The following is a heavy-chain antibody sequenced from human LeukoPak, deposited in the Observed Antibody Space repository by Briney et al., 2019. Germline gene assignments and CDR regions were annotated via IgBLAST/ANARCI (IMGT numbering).Heavy chain of an antibody. Sequence: GGSLRLSCAASGFTFSSYAMSWVRQAPGKGLEWVSAISVSGRSTYYADSVKGRFTISRDTSKNTLYLQMNSLRVEDTALYYCAGYNCSTTTCYTGGLDYWGQGTLVTVSS. D-gene: IGHD2-2*02. CDR3: AGYNCSTTTCYTGGLDY. CDR1: GFTFSSYA. CDR2: ISVSGRST. V-gene: IGHV3-23*01. J-gene: IGHJ4*02.